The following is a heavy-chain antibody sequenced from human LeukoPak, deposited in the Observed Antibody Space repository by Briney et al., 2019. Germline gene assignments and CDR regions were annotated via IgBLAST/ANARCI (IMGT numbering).Heavy chain of an antibody. CDR3: ARDRCSSTSCYTLGWYFDL. V-gene: IGHV4-31*03. D-gene: IGHD2-2*02. J-gene: IGHJ2*01. CDR1: GGFISSGGYY. Sequence: SETLSLTCTVSGGFISSGGYYWSWIPQHPGKGLEWIGYYYYSGSTYYNPSLKSRVTISVDTSKNQFSLKLSSVTAADTAVYYCARDRCSSTSCYTLGWYFDLWGRGTLVTVSS. CDR2: YYYSGST.